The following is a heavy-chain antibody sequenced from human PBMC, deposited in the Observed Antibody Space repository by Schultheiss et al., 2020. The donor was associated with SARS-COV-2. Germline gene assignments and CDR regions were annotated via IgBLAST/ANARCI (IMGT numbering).Heavy chain of an antibody. CDR1: GGSISSSNW. CDR3: VSTSDIVVAVATT. CDR2: IYYSGAT. V-gene: IGHV4-4*02. Sequence: SETLSLTCAVSGGSISSSNWWSWVRQPPGKGLEWVGYIYYSGATNNNPSLKSRVTISADTSKNRCSLRLGSVTATDTAVYYCVSTSDIVVAVATTWGQGTLVNVAS. J-gene: IGHJ1*01. D-gene: IGHD2-15*01.